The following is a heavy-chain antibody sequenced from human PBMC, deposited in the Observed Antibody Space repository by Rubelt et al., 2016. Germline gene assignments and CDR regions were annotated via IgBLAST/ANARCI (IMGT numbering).Heavy chain of an antibody. CDR3: ARGSGITFGGVIGV. V-gene: IGHV4-34*01. CDR2: INHSGST. J-gene: IGHJ4*02. Sequence: QVQLQQWGAGLLKPSETLSLTCAVYGGSFSGYYWSWIRQPPGKGLEWIGEINHSGSTNYNPSLKSRVTISVDTSKNQFSLKLSSVTAADTAVYYCARGSGITFGGVIGVWGQGTLVTVSS. D-gene: IGHD3-16*01. CDR1: GGSFSGYY.